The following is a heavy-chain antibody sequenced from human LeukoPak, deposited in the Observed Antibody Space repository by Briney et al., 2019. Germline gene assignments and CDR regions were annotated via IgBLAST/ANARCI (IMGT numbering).Heavy chain of an antibody. V-gene: IGHV4-30-2*05. CDR1: GGSISSGGYS. CDR3: ARAGSNSNYEHYYMDV. CDR2: IYYSGST. D-gene: IGHD4-11*01. J-gene: IGHJ6*03. Sequence: PSETLSPTCAVSGGSISSGGYSWSWIRQPPGKGLEWIGYIYYSGSTYYNPSLKSRVTISVDTSKNQFSLKLSSVTAADTAVYYCARAGSNSNYEHYYMDVWGKGTTVTVSS.